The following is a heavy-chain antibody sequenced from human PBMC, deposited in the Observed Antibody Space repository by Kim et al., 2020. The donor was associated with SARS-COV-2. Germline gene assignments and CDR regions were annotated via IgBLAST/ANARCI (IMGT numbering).Heavy chain of an antibody. CDR1: GYTFTSYG. D-gene: IGHD5-12*01. Sequence: ASVKVSCKASGYTFTSYGISWVRQAPGQGLEWMGWISAYNGNTNYAQKLQGRVTMTSDTSTSTAYMELRSLRSDDTAVYYCARDRQGRYSGYDSDWFDPWGQGTLVTVSS. V-gene: IGHV1-18*04. CDR3: ARDRQGRYSGYDSDWFDP. CDR2: ISAYNGNT. J-gene: IGHJ5*02.